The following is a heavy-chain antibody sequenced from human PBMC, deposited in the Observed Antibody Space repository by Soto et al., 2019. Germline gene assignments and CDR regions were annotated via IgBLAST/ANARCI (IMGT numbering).Heavy chain of an antibody. CDR3: ARKGMDV. CDR1: GGSFSGYY. Sequence: SETLSLTCAVYGGSFSGYYWSWIRQPPGKGLEWIGEINHSGSTNYNPSLKSRVTISVDTSKNQFSLKLSSVTAADTAVYYCARKGMDVWGQGTTVTVSS. J-gene: IGHJ6*02. CDR2: INHSGST. V-gene: IGHV4-34*01.